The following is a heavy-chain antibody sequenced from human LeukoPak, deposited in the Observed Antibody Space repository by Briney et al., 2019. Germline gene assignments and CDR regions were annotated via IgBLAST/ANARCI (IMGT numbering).Heavy chain of an antibody. Sequence: PSETLSLTCTVSGGSISSGSYYWSWIRQPAGKGLEWIGRIYTSGSTNYNPSLKSRVTISVDTSKNQFSLKLSSVTAADTAVYYCASAGYCSSTSCYPAYYYYYMDVWGQGTTVTVSS. CDR3: ASAGYCSSTSCYPAYYYYYMDV. CDR2: IYTSGST. CDR1: GGSISSGSYY. V-gene: IGHV4-61*02. J-gene: IGHJ6*03. D-gene: IGHD2-2*03.